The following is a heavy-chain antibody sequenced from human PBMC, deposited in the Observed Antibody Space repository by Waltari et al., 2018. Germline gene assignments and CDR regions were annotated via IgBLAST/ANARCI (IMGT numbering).Heavy chain of an antibody. D-gene: IGHD3-10*01. V-gene: IGHV1-69-2*01. CDR2: VDPEDGET. CDR1: GYTFTDYY. Sequence: EVQLVQSGAEVKKPGATVKISCKVSGYTFTDYYMHWVQQAPGNGLEWMGLVDPEDGETIYEGKCQGRGTITADTSTDTAYMELSSLRSEDTAVYYCATDYYGSGSYPYNWFDPWGQGTLVTVSS. J-gene: IGHJ5*02. CDR3: ATDYYGSGSYPYNWFDP.